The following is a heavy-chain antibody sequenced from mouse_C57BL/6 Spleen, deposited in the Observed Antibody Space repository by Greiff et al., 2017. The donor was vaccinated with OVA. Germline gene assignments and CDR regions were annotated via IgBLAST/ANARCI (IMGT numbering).Heavy chain of an antibody. D-gene: IGHD1-1*01. CDR1: GYTFTSYW. J-gene: IGHJ2*01. Sequence: VQLVESGAELVKPGASVKLSCKASGYTFTSYWMHWVKQRPGQGLEWIGMIHPNSGSTNYNEKFKSKATLTVDKSSSTAYMQLSSLTSEDSAVYYCARYVITTVVAPCFDYWGQGTTLTVSS. CDR3: ARYVITTVVAPCFDY. V-gene: IGHV1-64*01. CDR2: IHPNSGST.